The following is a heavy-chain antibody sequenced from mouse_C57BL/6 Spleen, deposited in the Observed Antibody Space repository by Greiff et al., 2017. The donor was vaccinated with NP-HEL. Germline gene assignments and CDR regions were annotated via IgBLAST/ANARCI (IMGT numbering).Heavy chain of an antibody. CDR2: IDPSDSYT. J-gene: IGHJ2*01. CDR3: ARRTTVVATDY. Sequence: QVQLQQPGAELVKPGASVKLSCKASGYTFTSYWMQWVKQRPGQGLEWIGEIDPSDSYTNYNQKFKGKATLTVDTSSSTAYMQLSSLTSEDPAVYYCARRTTVVATDYWGQGTTLTVSS. D-gene: IGHD1-1*01. V-gene: IGHV1-50*01. CDR1: GYTFTSYW.